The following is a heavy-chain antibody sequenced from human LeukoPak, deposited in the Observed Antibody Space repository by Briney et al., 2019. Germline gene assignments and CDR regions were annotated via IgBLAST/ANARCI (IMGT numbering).Heavy chain of an antibody. D-gene: IGHD4-17*01. V-gene: IGHV3-43*01. CDR2: ISWDGGST. CDR3: AKVALDYGHYYYYMDV. CDR1: GFTCYDYT. Sequence: PGGSLRLSCAASGFTCYDYTMHWVRQAPGKGLEWVSLISWDGGSTYYADSVKGRFTISRDNSKNTLYLQMNSLRAEDTAVYYCAKVALDYGHYYYYMDVWGKGTTVTVSS. J-gene: IGHJ6*03.